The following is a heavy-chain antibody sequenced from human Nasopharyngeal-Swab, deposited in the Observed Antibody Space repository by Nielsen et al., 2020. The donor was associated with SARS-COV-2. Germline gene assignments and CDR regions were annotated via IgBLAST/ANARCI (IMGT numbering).Heavy chain of an antibody. CDR2: INHSGST. V-gene: IGHV4-34*01. J-gene: IGHJ4*02. CDR3: ARGRDYSGSSLDVTYYFDY. D-gene: IGHD1-26*01. Sequence: WLRQPPGKGLEWIGEINHSGSTNYNPSLKSRVTISVDTSKNQFSLKLSSVTAADTAVYYCARGRDYSGSSLDVTYYFDYWGQGTLVTVSS.